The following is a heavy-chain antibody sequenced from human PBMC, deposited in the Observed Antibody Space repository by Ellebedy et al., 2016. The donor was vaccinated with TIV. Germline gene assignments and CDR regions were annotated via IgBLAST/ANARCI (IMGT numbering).Heavy chain of an antibody. V-gene: IGHV4-34*01. D-gene: IGHD6-13*01. CDR3: ARRRISSSWYRHYYYMDV. CDR1: GGSFSGYY. J-gene: IGHJ6*03. Sequence: SETLSLTXAVYGGSFSGYYWSWIRQPPGKGLEWIGEINHSGSTNYNPSLKSRVTISVDTSKNQFSLKLSSVTAADTAVYYCARRRISSSWYRHYYYMDVWGKGTTVTVSS. CDR2: INHSGST.